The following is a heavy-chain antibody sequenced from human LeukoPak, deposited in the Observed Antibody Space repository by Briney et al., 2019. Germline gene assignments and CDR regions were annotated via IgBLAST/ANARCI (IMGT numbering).Heavy chain of an antibody. CDR1: GYTFTSYV. J-gene: IGHJ4*02. V-gene: IGHV1-18*01. CDR3: ARGSYYYALYYFDY. CDR2: ISAYNGNT. D-gene: IGHD3-10*01. Sequence: ASVKVSCKASGYTFTSYVITWVRQAPGQGLEWMGWISAYNGNTDYAQNLQGRVTMTTDTSTSTAYMELRSLRSDDTAVYYCARGSYYYALYYFDYWGQGTLVTVSS.